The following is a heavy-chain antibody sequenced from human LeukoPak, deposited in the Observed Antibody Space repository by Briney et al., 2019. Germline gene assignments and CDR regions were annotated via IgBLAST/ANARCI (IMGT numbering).Heavy chain of an antibody. CDR2: FDWDDDK. CDR1: GFSLSTTGMC. V-gene: IGHV2-70*11. Sequence: ESGPALVKPTQTLTLTCTFSGFSLSTTGMCVSWIRQPPGKTLEWLARFDWDDDKHYTTSLKTRLTISKDTSKNQVVLTMTNMDPADTATYYCARTRGQYYYDSSGYPFDYWGQGTLVTVSS. CDR3: ARTRGQYYYDSSGYPFDY. J-gene: IGHJ4*02. D-gene: IGHD3-22*01.